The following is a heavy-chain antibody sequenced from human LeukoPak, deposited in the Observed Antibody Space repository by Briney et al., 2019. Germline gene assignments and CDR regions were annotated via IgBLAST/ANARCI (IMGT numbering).Heavy chain of an antibody. J-gene: IGHJ4*02. CDR2: IYPNNGGT. D-gene: IGHD4-17*01. CDR3: ARGVGHDYGDYPGFYFDY. Sequence: ASMKVSCKASGYTFTGYYMHWVRQAPGQGLEWMGWIYPNNGGTSYAQKFRGRVTMTRDTSISTAYVELGRLTSDDTAVYYCARGVGHDYGDYPGFYFDYWGQGTLVTVSS. V-gene: IGHV1-2*02. CDR1: GYTFTGYY.